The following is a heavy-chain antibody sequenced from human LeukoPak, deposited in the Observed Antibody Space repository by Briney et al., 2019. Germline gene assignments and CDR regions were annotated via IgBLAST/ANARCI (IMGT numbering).Heavy chain of an antibody. CDR1: GFTFSSHS. CDR3: ARGGGYSYGDFYYFDY. J-gene: IGHJ4*02. V-gene: IGHV3-21*01. D-gene: IGHD5-18*01. Sequence: GGSLRLSCAASGFTFSSHSMNWVRRAPGKGLEWVATISSGSGDIYYADSVKGRFTISRDNSKNTLYLQMNSLRAEDTAVYCCARGGGYSYGDFYYFDYWGQGTLVTVSS. CDR2: ISSGSGDI.